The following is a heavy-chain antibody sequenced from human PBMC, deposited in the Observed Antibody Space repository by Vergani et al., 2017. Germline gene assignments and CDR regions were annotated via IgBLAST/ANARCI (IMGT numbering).Heavy chain of an antibody. CDR3: ARSITRAFDI. CDR1: GGSISSGSYY. D-gene: IGHD1-20*01. J-gene: IGHJ3*02. Sequence: QVQLQESGPGLVKPSQTLSLTCTVSGGSISSGSYYWSWIRQPAGKGLEWIGRIYTSGSTNYNPSLKSRVTISVDTSKNQFSLKLSSVTAADTAVYYGARSITRAFDIWGQGTMVTVSS. CDR2: IYTSGST. V-gene: IGHV4-61*02.